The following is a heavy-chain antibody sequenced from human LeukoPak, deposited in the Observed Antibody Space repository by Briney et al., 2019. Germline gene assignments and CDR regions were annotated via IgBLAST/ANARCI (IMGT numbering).Heavy chain of an antibody. Sequence: SVKVSCKASVGTFRSYAISWVRQAPGQGLEWMGGIIPIFGTANYAQKFQGRVTITADESTSTAYMELSSLRSEDTAVYYCASLGWLLHRSYDYWGQGTLVTVSS. D-gene: IGHD3-22*01. CDR2: IIPIFGTA. CDR3: ASLGWLLHRSYDY. J-gene: IGHJ4*02. CDR1: VGTFRSYA. V-gene: IGHV1-69*13.